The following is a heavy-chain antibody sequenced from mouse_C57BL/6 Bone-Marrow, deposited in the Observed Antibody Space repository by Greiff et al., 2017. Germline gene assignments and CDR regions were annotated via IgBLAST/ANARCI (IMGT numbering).Heavy chain of an antibody. CDR2: IYPGSGST. Sequence: QVQLQQPGAELVKPGASVKMSCKASGYTFTSYWITWVKQRPGQGLEWIGDIYPGSGSTNYNKKFKSKATLTVDTSSSTAYMQLSSLTSEDSAVYYCARSGNGSSYWYFDVWGTGTTVTVSS. CDR3: ARSGNGSSYWYFDV. CDR1: GYTFTSYW. D-gene: IGHD1-1*01. J-gene: IGHJ1*03. V-gene: IGHV1-55*01.